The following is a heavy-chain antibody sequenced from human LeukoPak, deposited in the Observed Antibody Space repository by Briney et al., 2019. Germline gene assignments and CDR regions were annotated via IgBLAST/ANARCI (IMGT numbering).Heavy chain of an antibody. CDR1: GFTFSSYG. CDR2: ISYDGSNK. V-gene: IGHV3-30*18. Sequence: PGRSLRLSCAASGFTFSSYGMHWVRQAPGKGLEWVAVISYDGSNKYYADSVKGRFTISRDNSKNTLYLQMNSLRAEDTAVYYCAKKGPRFRYFGWLLPLDYWGRGTLVTVSS. J-gene: IGHJ4*02. CDR3: AKKGPRFRYFGWLLPLDY. D-gene: IGHD3-9*01.